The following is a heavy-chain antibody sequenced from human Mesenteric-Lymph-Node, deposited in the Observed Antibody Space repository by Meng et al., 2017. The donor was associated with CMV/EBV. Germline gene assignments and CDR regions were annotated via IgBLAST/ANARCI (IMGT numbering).Heavy chain of an antibody. J-gene: IGHJ6*02. V-gene: IGHV4-39*07. D-gene: IGHD4-11*01. CDR1: GGSISSYY. Sequence: SETLSLTCTVSGGSISSYYWSWIRQPPGKGLEWIGSIYYSGSTYYNPSLKSRVTISVDTSKNQFSLKLSSVTAADTAVYYCARDRPDYSRGGMDVWGQGTTVTVSS. CDR3: ARDRPDYSRGGMDV. CDR2: IYYSGST.